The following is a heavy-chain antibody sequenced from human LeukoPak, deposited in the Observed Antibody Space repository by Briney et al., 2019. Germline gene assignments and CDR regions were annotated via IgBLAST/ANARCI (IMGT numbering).Heavy chain of an antibody. Sequence: GASVKVSCKASGYTFTGYYMHWVRQAPGQGLEWMVRINPNSGGTNYAQKFQGRVTTTRDTSISTAYMELSRLRSDDTAVYYCARAKSYYYDSSGYYPFDYWGQGTLVTVSS. D-gene: IGHD3-22*01. CDR1: GYTFTGYY. CDR2: INPNSGGT. J-gene: IGHJ4*02. V-gene: IGHV1-2*06. CDR3: ARAKSYYYDSSGYYPFDY.